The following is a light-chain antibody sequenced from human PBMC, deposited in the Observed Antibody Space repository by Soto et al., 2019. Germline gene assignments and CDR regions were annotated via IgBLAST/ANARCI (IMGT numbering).Light chain of an antibody. V-gene: IGKV3-15*01. J-gene: IGKJ2*01. CDR3: QQYNNWRPYT. CDR2: GAS. CDR1: QSISSN. Sequence: EIVMTQSPATLSVSPGERATLSCRASQSISSNLAWYQRRPGQAPRLLIYGASARATGIPARFSGIGSGTELTLTISSLESEDFAVYYCQQYNNWRPYTFGQGTKVEIK.